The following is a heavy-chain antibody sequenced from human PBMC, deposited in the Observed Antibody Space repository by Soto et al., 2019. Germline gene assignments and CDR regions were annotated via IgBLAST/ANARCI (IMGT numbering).Heavy chain of an antibody. V-gene: IGHV4-30-4*01. Sequence: SETLSLTCTVSGGSISSGDYYWSWIRQPPGKGLEWIGYIYYSGSTYYNPSLKSRVTISVDTSKNQFSLKLSSVTAADTAVYYCARENVVVPAAVYDAFDIWGQGTMVTVSS. J-gene: IGHJ3*02. D-gene: IGHD2-2*01. CDR2: IYYSGST. CDR1: GGSISSGDYY. CDR3: ARENVVVPAAVYDAFDI.